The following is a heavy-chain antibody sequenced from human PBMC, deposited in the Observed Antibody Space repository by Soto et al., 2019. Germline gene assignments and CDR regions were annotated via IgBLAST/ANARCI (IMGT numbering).Heavy chain of an antibody. CDR1: GFIFTSYW. J-gene: IGHJ3*02. CDR3: ARRMVVRGGDAFDI. V-gene: IGHV5-51*01. CDR2: IYPGDSDT. D-gene: IGHD3-10*01. Sequence: GESLKISCKCSGFIFTSYWIGWVRQMPGKGLEWMGIIYPGDSDTRYSPSFQGQVTISADKSISTAYLQWSSLKASDTAMYYCARRMVVRGGDAFDIWGQGTMVTVSS.